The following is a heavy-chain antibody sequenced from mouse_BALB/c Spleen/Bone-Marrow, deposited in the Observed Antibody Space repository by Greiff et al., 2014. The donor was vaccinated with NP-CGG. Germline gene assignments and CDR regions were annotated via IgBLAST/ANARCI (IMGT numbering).Heavy chain of an antibody. CDR2: ISGYYGDA. D-gene: IGHD2-14*01. J-gene: IGHJ4*01. CDR3: ARSGKVRNAMDY. CDR1: GYTFTDHA. V-gene: IGHV1S137*01. Sequence: LQESGAKLVRPGVSVKISCKGSGYTFTDHAIHWVKRSHAKSLEWIGVISGYYGDAIYNQKFKGKATMTVDKSSSTAYMELARLTSEDSAIYYCARSGKVRNAMDYGGQGTSVTVSS.